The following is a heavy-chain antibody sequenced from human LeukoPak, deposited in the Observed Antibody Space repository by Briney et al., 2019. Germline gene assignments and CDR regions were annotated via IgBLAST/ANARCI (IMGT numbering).Heavy chain of an antibody. D-gene: IGHD3-9*01. Sequence: GGSLRLSCAASGFTFSNYWMRWVRQAPGEGLVWVSRITPDGSYTTYADSVKGRFTISRDNAKNTLYLQMNSLRAEDTAVYYCARDFDMGGTPGDDFDFWGQGTLVTVSS. V-gene: IGHV3-74*01. CDR2: ITPDGSYT. J-gene: IGHJ4*02. CDR3: ARDFDMGGTPGDDFDF. CDR1: GFTFSNYW.